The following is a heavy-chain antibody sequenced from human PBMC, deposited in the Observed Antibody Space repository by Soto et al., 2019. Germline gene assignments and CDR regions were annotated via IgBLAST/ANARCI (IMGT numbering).Heavy chain of an antibody. CDR2: ISYDGSNK. CDR1: GFTFSSDG. Sequence: QVQLVESGGGVVQPGRSLRLSCAASGFTFSSDGMHWVRQAPGKGLEWVAVISYDGSNKYYADSVKGRFTISRDNSKNTLYLQMNSLRAEDTAVYYCAKESPEQQLVDFDYWGQGTLVTVSS. V-gene: IGHV3-30*18. J-gene: IGHJ4*02. CDR3: AKESPEQQLVDFDY. D-gene: IGHD6-13*01.